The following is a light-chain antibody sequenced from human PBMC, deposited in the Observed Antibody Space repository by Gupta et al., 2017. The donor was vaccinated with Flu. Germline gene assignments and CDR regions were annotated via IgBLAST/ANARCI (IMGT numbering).Light chain of an antibody. V-gene: IGKV1-39*01. Sequence: PSSRYASVGDRVTITCRASQSIVNYLNWYQQRPGKAPNLLIYGASTLQSGVPSRFSGSGSGTDFSLTISRLQPEDFATYYCQQSDSFPFTFGGGTKVEIK. J-gene: IGKJ4*01. CDR1: QSIVNY. CDR2: GAS. CDR3: QQSDSFPFT.